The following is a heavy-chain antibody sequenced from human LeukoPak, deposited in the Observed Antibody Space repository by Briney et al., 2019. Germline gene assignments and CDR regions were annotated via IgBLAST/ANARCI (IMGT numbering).Heavy chain of an antibody. J-gene: IGHJ4*02. D-gene: IGHD3-22*01. V-gene: IGHV3-23*01. CDR2: ISGSGGST. CDR1: GFTFDDYA. Sequence: GGSLRLSCTVSGFTFDDYAMHWVRHTPGKGLEWVSAISGSGGSTYYADSVKGRFTISRDNSKNTLYLQMNSLRAEDTAVYYCAKDHSDSSGYYTFDYWGQGTLVTVSS. CDR3: AKDHSDSSGYYTFDY.